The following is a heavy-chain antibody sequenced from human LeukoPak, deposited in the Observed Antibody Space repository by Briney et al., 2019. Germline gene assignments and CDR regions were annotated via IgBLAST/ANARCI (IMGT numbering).Heavy chain of an antibody. CDR1: GFTFSNYE. V-gene: IGHV3-48*03. CDR2: ISSSGSTI. D-gene: IGHD5-18*01. CDR3: ARRGYTYGYVDC. J-gene: IGHJ4*02. Sequence: GGSLRLSCAASGFTFSNYEMNWVRQAPGKGLEWVSYISSSGSTIYYADSVKGRFTISRDNAKNSLYLQMNSLRAEDTAVCFCARRGYTYGYVDCWGQGTLVTVSS.